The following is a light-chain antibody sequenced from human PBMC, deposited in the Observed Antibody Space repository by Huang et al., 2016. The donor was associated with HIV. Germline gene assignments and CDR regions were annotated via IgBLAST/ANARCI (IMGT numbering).Light chain of an antibody. CDR1: QVINRN. V-gene: IGKV3-15*01. CDR2: GAT. Sequence: EIVMTQSPAPLSVSPGERAPLSCRDSQVINRNLACYQQKLGQAPRLLIYGATTRATNIPAGFIGGGSGAEFTLTINGLQSEDLATYDCQQYENWPYTFGQGTRLEI. CDR3: QQYENWPYT. J-gene: IGKJ2*01.